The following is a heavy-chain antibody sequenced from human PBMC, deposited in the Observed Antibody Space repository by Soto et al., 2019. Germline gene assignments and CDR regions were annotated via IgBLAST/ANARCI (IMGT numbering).Heavy chain of an antibody. CDR2: IYYSGST. D-gene: IGHD2-2*01. CDR3: ARLPRDIVVVPADYYYYYYMDV. J-gene: IGHJ6*03. CDR1: GGSISSGDYY. V-gene: IGHV4-30-4*01. Sequence: SETLSLTCTVSGGSISSGDYYWSWIRQPPGKGLEWIGYIYYSGSTYYNPSLKSRVTISVDTSKNQFSLKLSSVTAADTAVYYCARLPRDIVVVPADYYYYYYMDVWGKGTTVTVSS.